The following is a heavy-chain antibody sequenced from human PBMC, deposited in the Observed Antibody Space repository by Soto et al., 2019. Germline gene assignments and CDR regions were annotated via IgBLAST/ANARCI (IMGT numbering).Heavy chain of an antibody. CDR3: AREGVAPYYYYGMDV. CDR2: ISSYNGDT. CDR1: GYTFTRSG. D-gene: IGHD5-12*01. J-gene: IGHJ6*02. V-gene: IGHV1-18*01. Sequence: ASVKVSCKASGYTFTRSGISWVRQAPGQGPEWMGWISSYNGDTNYTQTFQGRVTMTTDTSTSTAYMELRSLRSDDTAVYYCAREGVAPYYYYGMDVWGQGTTVTVSS.